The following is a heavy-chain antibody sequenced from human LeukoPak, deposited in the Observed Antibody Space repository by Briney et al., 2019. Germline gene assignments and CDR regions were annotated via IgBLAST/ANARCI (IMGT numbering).Heavy chain of an antibody. CDR1: GGSISSYY. CDR2: INYSGST. Sequence: PSETLSLTCTVSGGSISSYYWSWIRQPPGKGLEWIGYINYSGSTNYNPSLKSRVTMSVDTSKNQFSLKLSSVTAADTAMYYCAREGRPDYVDFDHWGQGSLVTVSS. CDR3: AREGRPDYVDFDH. D-gene: IGHD4-17*01. V-gene: IGHV4-59*01. J-gene: IGHJ4*02.